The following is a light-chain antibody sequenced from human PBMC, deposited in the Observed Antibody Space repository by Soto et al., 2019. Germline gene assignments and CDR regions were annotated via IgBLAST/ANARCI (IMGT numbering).Light chain of an antibody. Sequence: DIQMTQSPSSLSASVGDRVTITCRASQGISKHLVWYQQKPGKVPKLLIYAASTLQSGVPSRFSGSGSGTDFTLHISSLQPEDVATYYCQKYNAAPWTFGQGTKVEIK. J-gene: IGKJ1*01. CDR2: AAS. CDR1: QGISKH. CDR3: QKYNAAPWT. V-gene: IGKV1-27*01.